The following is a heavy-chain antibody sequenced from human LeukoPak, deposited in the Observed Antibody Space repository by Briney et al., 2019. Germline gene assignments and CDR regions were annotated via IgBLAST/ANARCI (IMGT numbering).Heavy chain of an antibody. CDR2: IQQDGSEK. CDR3: ARVRKLRTRGVMDPLDY. J-gene: IGHJ4*02. D-gene: IGHD3-10*01. V-gene: IGHV3-7*01. Sequence: PGGSLRLSCAASGFTFNYYWLTWVRQAQGKGLEWVANIQQDGSEKYYVDSVKGRFIISRDNAKNSLYLQMNSLRAEDTAVYYCARVRKLRTRGVMDPLDYWGQGTLVTVSS. CDR1: GFTFNYYW.